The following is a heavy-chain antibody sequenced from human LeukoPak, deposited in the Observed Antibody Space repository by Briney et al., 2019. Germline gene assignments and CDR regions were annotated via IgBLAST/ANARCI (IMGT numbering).Heavy chain of an antibody. J-gene: IGHJ4*02. D-gene: IGHD1-1*01. CDR3: ARVNCRSNDY. V-gene: IGHV1-69*04. CDR1: GGTFSSYA. CDR2: IIPILGIA. Sequence: ASVKVSCKASGGTFSSYAISWVRQAPGQGLEWRGRIIPILGIANYAQKFQGRVTITADKSTSTAYMELSSLRSEDTAVYYCARVNCRSNDYWGQGTLVTVSS.